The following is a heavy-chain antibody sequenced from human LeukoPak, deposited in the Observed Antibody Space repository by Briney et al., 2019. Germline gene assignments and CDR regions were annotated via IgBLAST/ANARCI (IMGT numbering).Heavy chain of an antibody. CDR2: INPNNGAT. Sequence: ASVKVSCKASGYTFTGYYMHWVRQAPGQGLEWMGRINPNNGATNYAQKLQGRVTITGDTSISAAYMELRSLRSDDTAVYYCARESYYYNSRPDDAFDIWGQGTMVTVSS. J-gene: IGHJ3*02. V-gene: IGHV1-2*06. CDR3: ARESYYYNSRPDDAFDI. CDR1: GYTFTGYY. D-gene: IGHD3-22*01.